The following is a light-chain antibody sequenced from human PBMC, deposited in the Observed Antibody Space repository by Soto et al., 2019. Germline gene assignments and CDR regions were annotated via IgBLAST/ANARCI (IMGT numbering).Light chain of an antibody. CDR1: QSVSSSY. CDR3: QQYGSSPPAIT. V-gene: IGKV3-20*01. CDR2: GAS. Sequence: EIVLTQSPGTLSLSPGERATLSCRASQSVSSSYLAWYQQKPGQAPRLLIYGASSRATGIPDRFRGSGSGTDFTLTISRLEPEDFAVYYCQQYGSSPPAITFGQGTRLEIK. J-gene: IGKJ5*01.